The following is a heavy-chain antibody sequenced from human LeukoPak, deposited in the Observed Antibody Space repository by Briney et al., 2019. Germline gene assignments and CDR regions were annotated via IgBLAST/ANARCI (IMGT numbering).Heavy chain of an antibody. CDR3: TTYTVGPTTSHLAN. CDR1: GFTFSSYS. CDR2: IKSKADGGTA. V-gene: IGHV3-15*01. J-gene: IGHJ4*02. Sequence: GGSLRLSCAASGFTFSSYSMNWVRQAPGKGLEWVGRIKSKADGGTADYATPMKGRFTISRDDSKNTLYLQMNSLKSEATAVYFCTTYTVGPTTSHLANWGQGALVTASS. D-gene: IGHD1-26*01.